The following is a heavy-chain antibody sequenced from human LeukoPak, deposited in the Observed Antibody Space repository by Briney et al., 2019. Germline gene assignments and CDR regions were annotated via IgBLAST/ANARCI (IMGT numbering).Heavy chain of an antibody. Sequence: GGSLRLSCAGSGFTFSAHWMHWVRQGPGKGLVWVARITHEGGDANYADSVKVRFTISRDNANKVLYLEMNSLTADDTGLYYCARLLTDFYLWGQGTLVTVSS. CDR3: ARLLTDFYL. V-gene: IGHV3-74*01. CDR2: ITHEGGDA. D-gene: IGHD2/OR15-2a*01. CDR1: GFTFSAHW. J-gene: IGHJ4*02.